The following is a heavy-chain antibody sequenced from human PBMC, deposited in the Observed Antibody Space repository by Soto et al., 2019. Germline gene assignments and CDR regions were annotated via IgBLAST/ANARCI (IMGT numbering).Heavy chain of an antibody. J-gene: IGHJ6*02. CDR1: GYTFTGYY. D-gene: IGHD6-6*01. Sequence: ASVKVSCKASGYTFTGYYMHWVRQAPGQGLEWMGWINPNSGGTNYAQKFQGWVTMTRDTSISTAYMELSRLRSDDTAVYYCARDTDQQLVLRYGMDVWGQGTTVTVSS. V-gene: IGHV1-2*04. CDR2: INPNSGGT. CDR3: ARDTDQQLVLRYGMDV.